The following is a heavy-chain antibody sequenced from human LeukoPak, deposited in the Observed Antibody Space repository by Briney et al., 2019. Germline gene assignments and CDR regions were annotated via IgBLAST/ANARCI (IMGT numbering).Heavy chain of an antibody. CDR2: ISYDGSNK. D-gene: IGHD1-26*01. Sequence: GGSLRLSCAASGFTFSSYAMHWVRQAPGKGLEWVAVISYDGSNKYYADSVKGRFTISRDNSKNTLYLQMNSLRAEDTAVYYCASSIVGATGTDYWGQGTLVTVSS. CDR3: ASSIVGATGTDY. CDR1: GFTFSSYA. J-gene: IGHJ4*02. V-gene: IGHV3-30*04.